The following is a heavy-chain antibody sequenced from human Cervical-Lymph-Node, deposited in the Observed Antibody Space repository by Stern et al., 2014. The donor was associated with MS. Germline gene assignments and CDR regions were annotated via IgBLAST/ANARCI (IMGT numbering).Heavy chain of an antibody. CDR2: IIPIISIT. Sequence: QVQLVESGSEVKKPGSSVRVSCKASGGTFSSPGISWVRQAPGQGLEWMGRIIPIISITKYAQNFQGRVPITADKSTSTAYLEMSSLRSEYTAVYYCATLGVTTGDFDPWGQGTLVTVSS. J-gene: IGHJ5*02. V-gene: IGHV1-69*09. D-gene: IGHD3-22*01. CDR3: ATLGVTTGDFDP. CDR1: GGTFSSPG.